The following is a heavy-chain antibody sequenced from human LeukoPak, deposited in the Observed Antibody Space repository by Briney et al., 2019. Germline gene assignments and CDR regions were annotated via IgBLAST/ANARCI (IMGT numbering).Heavy chain of an antibody. CDR2: INLSAAT. D-gene: IGHD3-10*01. V-gene: IGHV4-34*01. J-gene: IGHJ4*02. Sequence: NPSETLSLTCAVYGGSFSGYYWSWIRQPPGKGLEWSGEINLSAATNYNPSLKSRVTISVDTSKNQFSLKLSSVTAAGTAVYYCARGRAGRGAMVRGVTSYFDYWGQGTLVTVSS. CDR1: GGSFSGYY. CDR3: ARGRAGRGAMVRGVTSYFDY.